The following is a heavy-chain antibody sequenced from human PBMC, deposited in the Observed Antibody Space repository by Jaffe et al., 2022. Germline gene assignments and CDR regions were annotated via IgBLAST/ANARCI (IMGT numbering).Heavy chain of an antibody. D-gene: IGHD5-12*01. J-gene: IGHJ3*02. V-gene: IGHV3-13*01. CDR2: IGRAGGT. CDR3: ARESGGAYDSEAFDI. Sequence: EVQLVESGGGSVQPGGSLRLSCAASGFTLSSYDMHWVRQGTGKGLEWVAAIGRAGGTYYPGSVKGRFTISRESAKNSVYLQMNSLTAGDTAVYYCARESGGAYDSEAFDIWGQGTMVSVSS. CDR1: GFTLSSYD.